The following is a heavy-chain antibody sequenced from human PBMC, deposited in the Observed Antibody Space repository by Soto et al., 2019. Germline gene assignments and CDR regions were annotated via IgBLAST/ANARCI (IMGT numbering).Heavy chain of an antibody. V-gene: IGHV4-39*02. D-gene: IGHD3-22*01. CDR1: GGSISSSSYY. J-gene: IGHJ5*02. CDR2: IYYSGST. CDR3: AKIVVVITATHWFDP. Sequence: QLQLQESGPGLGKPSETLSLTCTVSGGSISSSSYYWGWIRQPPGKGLEWIGSIYYSGSTYYTPYLKRRVTISVDTSKNHFSLTLSSVTAADTAVYYCAKIVVVITATHWFDPWGQGTLVTVSS.